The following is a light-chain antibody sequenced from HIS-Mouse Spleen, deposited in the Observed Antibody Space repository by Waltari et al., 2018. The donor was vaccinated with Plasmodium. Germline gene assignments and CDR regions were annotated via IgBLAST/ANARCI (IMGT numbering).Light chain of an antibody. CDR2: EGS. Sequence: QSALTQPASVSGSPGQSITISCPGTSSYVGRSNLVSWYQQHPGKAPKLMIYEGSKRPSGVSNRFSGSKSGNTASLTISGLQAEDEADYYCCSYAGSSTYVFGTGTKVTVL. V-gene: IGLV2-23*01. J-gene: IGLJ1*01. CDR1: SSYVGRSNL. CDR3: CSYAGSSTYV.